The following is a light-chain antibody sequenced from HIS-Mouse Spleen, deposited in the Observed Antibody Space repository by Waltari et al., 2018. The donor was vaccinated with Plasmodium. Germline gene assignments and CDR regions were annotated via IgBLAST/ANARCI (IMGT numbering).Light chain of an antibody. CDR2: AAS. J-gene: IGKJ2*01. CDR3: QQYYSFPYT. CDR1: QRISSY. V-gene: IGKV1D-8*02. Sequence: AIWMTQSPSLLSASTGDRVTISCRMSQRISSYLAWYQQKPGKAPELLIYAASTLQSGVPSRFRGSGSGTDFTLTISCLQSEDFATYYCQQYYSFPYTFGQGTKLEIK.